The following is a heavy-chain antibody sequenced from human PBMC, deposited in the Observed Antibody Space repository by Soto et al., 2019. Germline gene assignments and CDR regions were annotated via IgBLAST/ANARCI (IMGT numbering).Heavy chain of an antibody. CDR1: GGSFSGYH. Sequence: SETLSLTCAVYGGSFSGYHWSWIRQPPGKGLEWIGEIIHSGSTNYNPSLKSRVTISIDTSKNQFSPKLSSVTAADTAVYYCARGAIATAGLIDYWGPGTLVTVSS. D-gene: IGHD6-13*01. V-gene: IGHV4-34*01. CDR2: IIHSGST. CDR3: ARGAIATAGLIDY. J-gene: IGHJ4*02.